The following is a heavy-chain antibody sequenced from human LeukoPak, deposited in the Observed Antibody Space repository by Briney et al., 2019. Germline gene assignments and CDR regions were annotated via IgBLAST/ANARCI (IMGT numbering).Heavy chain of an antibody. Sequence: GGSLRLSCAGSGFTFSRYAMSWVRQAPGKGLEWVSAISRSGGTTYYADSVKGRSTIPRDNSKNTLYLQMSSLRAEDTAIYYCAKPYYYDSTGYEYYYYGMDVWGQGTTVTVTS. CDR2: ISRSGGTT. CDR1: GFTFSRYA. J-gene: IGHJ6*02. V-gene: IGHV3-23*01. CDR3: AKPYYYDSTGYEYYYYGMDV. D-gene: IGHD3-22*01.